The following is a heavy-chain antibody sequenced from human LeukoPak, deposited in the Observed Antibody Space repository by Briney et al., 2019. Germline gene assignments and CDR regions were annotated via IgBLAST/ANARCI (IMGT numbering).Heavy chain of an antibody. Sequence: ASVKVSCKATEYSFTSYSRHWLRQAPGQRLEWMGWINPGNGKTKYSQKFQDRVTITRDTSATTAYMELNSLISEDTAVYYCAKSSGYYYFDYWGQGTLVAVSS. J-gene: IGHJ4*02. CDR1: EYSFTSYS. V-gene: IGHV1-3*01. CDR2: INPGNGKT. D-gene: IGHD3-3*01. CDR3: AKSSGYYYFDY.